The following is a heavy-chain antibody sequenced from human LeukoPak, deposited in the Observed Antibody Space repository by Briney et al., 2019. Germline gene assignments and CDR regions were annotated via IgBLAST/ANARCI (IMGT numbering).Heavy chain of an antibody. V-gene: IGHV4-61*02. CDR1: GGSISSGSYY. D-gene: IGHD3-3*01. Sequence: SQTLSLTCTVSGGSISSGSYYWSWIRQPAGKGLEWIGRIYTSGSTNYNPSLKSRVTISVDTSKNQFSLKLSSVTAADTAVYYRARQSITIFGVAPYYFDYWGQGTLVTVSS. CDR3: ARQSITIFGVAPYYFDY. J-gene: IGHJ4*02. CDR2: IYTSGST.